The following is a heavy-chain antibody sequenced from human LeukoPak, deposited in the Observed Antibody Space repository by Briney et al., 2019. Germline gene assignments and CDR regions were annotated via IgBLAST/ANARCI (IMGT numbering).Heavy chain of an antibody. D-gene: IGHD3-22*01. CDR2: ILDDGSNQ. J-gene: IGHJ6*02. V-gene: IGHV3-33*05. CDR3: ARDSSSDDNGMDV. Sequence: GGSLRLSCAASGFTFSNYGMHWVRLAPGKGLEWVAVILDDGSNQDYADSVKGRFTISRDNSKNTLYLQMNSPRAEDTAVYYCARDSSSDDNGMDVWGQGTTVTVSS. CDR1: GFTFSNYG.